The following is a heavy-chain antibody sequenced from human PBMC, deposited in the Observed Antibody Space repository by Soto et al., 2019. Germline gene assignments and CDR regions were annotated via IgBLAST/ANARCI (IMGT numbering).Heavy chain of an antibody. J-gene: IGHJ3*02. CDR1: GGTFSSYA. CDR3: ARDHRSLGAFDI. CDR2: IIPIFGTA. V-gene: IGHV1-69*06. D-gene: IGHD3-16*01. Sequence: QVQLVQSGAEVKKPGSSVKVSCKASGGTFSSYAISWVRQAPGQGLEWMGGIIPIFGTANYAQKFQGRVTITADKSPSTAYREMSSLRSEDTAVYYCARDHRSLGAFDIWCQGTMVTVSS.